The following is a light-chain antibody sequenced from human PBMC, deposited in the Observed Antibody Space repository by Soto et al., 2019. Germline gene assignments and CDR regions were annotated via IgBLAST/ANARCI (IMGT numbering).Light chain of an antibody. J-gene: IGLJ3*02. Sequence: QSVLTQSSSASASLGSSVRRTCTLSSGHSSYIIAWHQQQPGKAPRFLMKVEGSGSYDKGSGVPDRFSGSSSGADRYLTISNLQFEDEADYFCETWDNNTWVFGGGTKLTVL. V-gene: IGLV4-60*02. CDR2: VEGSGSY. CDR1: SGHSSYI. CDR3: ETWDNNTWV.